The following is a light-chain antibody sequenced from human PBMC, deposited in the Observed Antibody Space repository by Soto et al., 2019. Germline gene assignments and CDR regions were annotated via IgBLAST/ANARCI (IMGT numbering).Light chain of an antibody. CDR2: ESN. CDR1: SSNIANSY. CDR3: GTWDDSLSAVV. V-gene: IGLV1-51*01. Sequence: QSVLTQPPSVSAAPGQKVTISCSGSSSNIANSYVSWYQQVPGTAPELLIYESNKRPSGIPDRFYGFKSGTSATLGITGLQTGDEADYYCGTWDDSLSAVVFGGGTKVTVL. J-gene: IGLJ2*01.